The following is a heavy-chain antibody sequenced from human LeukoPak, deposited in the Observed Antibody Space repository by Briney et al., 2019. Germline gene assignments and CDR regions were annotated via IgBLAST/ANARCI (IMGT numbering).Heavy chain of an antibody. J-gene: IGHJ5*02. CDR1: GGSISSGDYY. D-gene: IGHD1-26*01. Sequence: SQTLSLTCTVSGGSISSGDYYWSWIRQPPGKGLEWLGYIYYSGSTYYNPSPKSRFTISVDTSKNQFSLKLSSVTAADTAVYYCASELRNNWFDPWGQGTLVTVSS. V-gene: IGHV4-30-4*08. CDR2: IYYSGST. CDR3: ASELRNNWFDP.